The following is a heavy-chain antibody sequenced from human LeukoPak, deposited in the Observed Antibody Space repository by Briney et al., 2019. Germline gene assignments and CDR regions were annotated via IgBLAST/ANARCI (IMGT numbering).Heavy chain of an antibody. D-gene: IGHD6-13*01. CDR2: IIPLLRIT. CDR3: ASGSFGSSWYGGGRDLKIDS. J-gene: IGHJ4*02. Sequence: SVKVSCKASGDTFSSSAISWVRQAPGQGLEWMGRIIPLLRITDYAQKFQGRVTITADISTSTANMELSSLRSEDTAVYYCASGSFGSSWYGGGRDLKIDSWGQGTLVTVSS. CDR1: GDTFSSSA. V-gene: IGHV1-69*04.